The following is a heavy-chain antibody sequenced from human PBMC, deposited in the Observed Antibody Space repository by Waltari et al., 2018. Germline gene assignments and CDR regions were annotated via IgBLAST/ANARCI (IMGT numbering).Heavy chain of an antibody. V-gene: IGHV4-34*01. CDR2: INHSGST. Sequence: VQLVESGGGLVKPGGSLRLSCAASGFTFSSYSMNWVRQAPGKGLEWIGEINHSGSTNYNPSLKSRVTISIDTSKNQFSVKVTSVTAADTAVYYCARALGLRKGGHYGMDVWGQGTTVTVSS. CDR1: GFTFSSYS. CDR3: ARALGLRKGGHYGMDV. J-gene: IGHJ6*02. D-gene: IGHD3-16*01.